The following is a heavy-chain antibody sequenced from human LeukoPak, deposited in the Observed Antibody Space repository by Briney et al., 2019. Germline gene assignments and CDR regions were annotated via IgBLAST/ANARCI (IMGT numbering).Heavy chain of an antibody. CDR2: IYSGGST. Sequence: PGGSLRLSCAASGFTVSSNYMSWGRQAPGAGVEWVSVIYSGGSTYFADSVKGRFTISRDNSQNTLYLQMNSLRAEDTAVYYCARDSSGWYLDAFDIWGQGTMVTVSS. CDR3: ARDSSGWYLDAFDI. CDR1: GFTVSSNY. J-gene: IGHJ3*02. D-gene: IGHD6-19*01. V-gene: IGHV3-53*01.